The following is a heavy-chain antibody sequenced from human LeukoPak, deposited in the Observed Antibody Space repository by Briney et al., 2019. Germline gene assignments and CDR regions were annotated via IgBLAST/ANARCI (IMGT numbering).Heavy chain of an antibody. CDR1: GFTFSSYA. V-gene: IGHV3-64D*06. CDR2: ICSNGGST. CDR3: VKDAITMVRGVIFDAFDI. D-gene: IGHD3-10*01. Sequence: GGSLRLSCSASGFTFSSYAMHWVRQAPGKGLEYVSAICSNGGSTYYADSVKGRFTISRDNSKNTLYLQMSSLRAEDTAVYYCVKDAITMVRGVIFDAFDIWGQGTMVTVSS. J-gene: IGHJ3*02.